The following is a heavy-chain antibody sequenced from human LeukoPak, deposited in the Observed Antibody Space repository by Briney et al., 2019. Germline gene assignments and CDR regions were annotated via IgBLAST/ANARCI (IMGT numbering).Heavy chain of an antibody. CDR3: AAELGWYYDSSGYYDP. Sequence: SVKVSCKASEFTFTSSAMQWVRQARGQRLEWIGWIVVGSGNTNYAQKFQERVTITRDMSTSTVYMELSSLRSEDTAVYYCAAELGWYYDSSGYYDPWGQGTLVTVSS. CDR2: IVVGSGNT. J-gene: IGHJ5*02. D-gene: IGHD3-22*01. CDR1: EFTFTSSA. V-gene: IGHV1-58*02.